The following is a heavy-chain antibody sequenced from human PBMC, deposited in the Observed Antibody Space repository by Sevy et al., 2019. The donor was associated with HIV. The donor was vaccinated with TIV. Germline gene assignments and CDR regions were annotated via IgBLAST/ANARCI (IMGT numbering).Heavy chain of an antibody. CDR1: GFTFSNAW. V-gene: IGHV3-15*01. J-gene: IGHJ6*03. CDR3: TTVVFEYYYDSSGYPNYYNNHKDV. D-gene: IGHD3-22*01. CDR2: IKSKTDGGTT. Sequence: GGSLRLSCAASGFTFSNAWMSWVRQAPGKGLEWVGRIKSKTDGGTTDYAAPVKGRFTISRYDSKSTLYLQMNSLKTKDTADYYCTTVVFEYYYDSSGYPNYYNNHKDVWGKGTTVTVSS.